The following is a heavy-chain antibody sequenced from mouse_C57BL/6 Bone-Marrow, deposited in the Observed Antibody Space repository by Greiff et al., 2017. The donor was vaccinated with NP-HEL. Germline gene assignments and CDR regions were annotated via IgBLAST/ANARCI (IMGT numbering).Heavy chain of an antibody. CDR3: ARQPIYYDYGYFDV. CDR1: GFTFSSYG. CDR2: ISSGGSYT. V-gene: IGHV5-6*01. Sequence: EVHLVESGGDLVKPGGSLKLSCAASGFTFSSYGMSWVRQTPDKRLEWVATISSGGSYTYYPDSVKGRFTISRDNAKNTLYLQMSSLKSEDTAMYYCARQPIYYDYGYFDVWGTGTTVTVSS. D-gene: IGHD2-4*01. J-gene: IGHJ1*03.